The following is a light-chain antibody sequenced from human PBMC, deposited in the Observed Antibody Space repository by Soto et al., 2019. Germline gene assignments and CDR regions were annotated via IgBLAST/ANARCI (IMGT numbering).Light chain of an antibody. J-gene: IGLJ2*01. Sequence: QSVLTQPASVSGSPGQSITISCTGTSNDVGGYAYVSWYQRYPGKAPKLVISEVSNRPSGVSHRFSGSRSGNTASLTISGLQAEDEADYYCSSYTGDTTPVFGGGTKLTVL. CDR1: SNDVGGYAY. V-gene: IGLV2-14*01. CDR3: SSYTGDTTPV. CDR2: EVS.